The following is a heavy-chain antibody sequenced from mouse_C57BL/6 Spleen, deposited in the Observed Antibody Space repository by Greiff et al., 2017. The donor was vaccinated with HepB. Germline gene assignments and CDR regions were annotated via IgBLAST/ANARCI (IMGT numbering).Heavy chain of an antibody. CDR3: ARGDYYGSSYVSWFAY. CDR2: IDPSDSYT. CDR1: GYTFTSYW. D-gene: IGHD1-1*01. V-gene: IGHV1-50*01. J-gene: IGHJ3*01. Sequence: QVQLKQPGAELVKPGASVKLSCKASGYTFTSYWMQWVKQRPGQGLEWIGEIDPSDSYTNYNQKFKGKATLTVDTSSSTAYMQLSSLTSEDSAVYYCARGDYYGSSYVSWFAYWGQGTLVTVSA.